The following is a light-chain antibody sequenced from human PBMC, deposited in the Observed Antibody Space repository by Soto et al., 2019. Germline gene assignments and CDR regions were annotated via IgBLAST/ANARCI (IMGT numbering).Light chain of an antibody. V-gene: IGKV3-20*01. CDR3: QQYGSSPQT. Sequence: EIVFTQSPGTLSLSPGERATLSCSASQTISSSFLAWYQQRPGQAPRLLIYTASSRATGIPDRFTGSGSGTEFTLTISSLEPEDFAVYYCQQYGSSPQTFGQGTKVDIK. CDR2: TAS. J-gene: IGKJ1*01. CDR1: QTISSSF.